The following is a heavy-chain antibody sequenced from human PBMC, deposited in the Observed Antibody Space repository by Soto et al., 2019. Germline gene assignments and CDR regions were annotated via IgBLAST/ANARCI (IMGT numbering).Heavy chain of an antibody. D-gene: IGHD6-6*01. CDR3: ARGESIGDV. CDR1: GYTFTSYG. V-gene: IGHV1-18*01. J-gene: IGHJ6*02. CDR2: ISAYNGNT. Sequence: QVQLVQSGAEVKKPGASVKVSCKASGYTFTSYGISWVRQAPGQGLEWMGWISAYNGNTNYAQKLRGRVTMTTDTSTSTASMGRRSRRSDAAAVYYCARGESIGDVWGQGTTVTVSS.